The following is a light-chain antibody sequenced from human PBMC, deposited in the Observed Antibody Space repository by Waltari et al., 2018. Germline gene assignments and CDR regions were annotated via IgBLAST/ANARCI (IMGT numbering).Light chain of an antibody. CDR3: QQSYSTPLT. CDR2: AAS. Sequence: IQMSQSPSSMSASVGDRVTITCRASQSISSYLSWYQQKPGKAPKLLIAAASTLQSGVPSRFSGSGSGTDFSLTITSLQPEDFATYYCQQSYSTPLTFGGGTKVEIK. V-gene: IGKV1-39*01. J-gene: IGKJ4*01. CDR1: QSISSY.